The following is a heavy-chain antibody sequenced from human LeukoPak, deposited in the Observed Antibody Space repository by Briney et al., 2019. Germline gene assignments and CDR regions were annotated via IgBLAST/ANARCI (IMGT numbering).Heavy chain of an antibody. CDR2: ISSSGSTI. CDR3: AELGITMIGGV. CDR1: GFTFSSYS. J-gene: IGHJ6*04. V-gene: IGHV3-48*04. D-gene: IGHD3-10*02. Sequence: QSGGSLRLSCAASGFTFSSYSMNWVRQAPGKGLEWVSSISSSGSTIYYADSVKGRFTIPRDNAKNSLYLQMNSLRAEDTAVYYCAELGITMIGGVWGKGTTVTISS.